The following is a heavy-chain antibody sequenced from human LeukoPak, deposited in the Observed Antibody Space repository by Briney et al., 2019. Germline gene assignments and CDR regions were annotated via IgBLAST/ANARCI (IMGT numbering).Heavy chain of an antibody. V-gene: IGHV1-18*01. Sequence: ASVKVSCRASGYTFTSYGISWVRQAPGQGLEWMGWISGYNGNTNYAQKFQGRVTMTTDTPTSTAYMELRSLRSDDTAVYYCALLPFDPWGQGTLVTVSS. CDR2: ISGYNGNT. J-gene: IGHJ5*02. CDR3: ALLPFDP. CDR1: GYTFTSYG. D-gene: IGHD2-15*01.